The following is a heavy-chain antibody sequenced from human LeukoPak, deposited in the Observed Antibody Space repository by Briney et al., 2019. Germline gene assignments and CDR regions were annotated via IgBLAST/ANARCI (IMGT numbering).Heavy chain of an antibody. J-gene: IGHJ4*02. CDR3: ARSFGDTAKEPRMWYFDY. CDR1: GGSFSGYY. Sequence: PSETLSLTCAVYGGSFSGYYWSWIRQPPGKGLEWIGEINHSGSTNYNPSLKSRVTISVDTSKNQFSLKLSSVTAADTAVYYCARSFGDTAKEPRMWYFDYWGQGTLVTVSS. CDR2: INHSGST. D-gene: IGHD5-18*01. V-gene: IGHV4-34*01.